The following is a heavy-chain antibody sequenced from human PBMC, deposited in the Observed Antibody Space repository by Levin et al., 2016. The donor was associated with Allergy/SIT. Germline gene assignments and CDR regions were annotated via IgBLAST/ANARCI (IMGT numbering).Heavy chain of an antibody. Sequence: WIRQPPGKGLEWVGFIRSKAYGGTTEYAASVKGRFTISRDDSKSIAYLQMNSLKTEDTAVYYCTRVQGGPAASPPGGEDAFDIWGQGTMVTVSS. J-gene: IGHJ3*02. CDR3: TRVQGGPAASPPGGEDAFDI. D-gene: IGHD2-2*01. V-gene: IGHV3-49*02. CDR2: IRSKAYGGTT.